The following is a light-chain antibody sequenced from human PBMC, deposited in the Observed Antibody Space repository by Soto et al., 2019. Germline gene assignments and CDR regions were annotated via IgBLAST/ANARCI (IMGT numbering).Light chain of an antibody. Sequence: EIVLTQSPGTLSLSPGERATLSCRASQSVSSKVVWYQQKPGQAPSLLIYGASTRATGVPARFSGSGSEADFTLTISRLEPEDSAVYYGQQRSNWPSLTFGGGTKVEI. CDR3: QQRSNWPSLT. V-gene: IGKV3-11*01. CDR1: QSVSSK. J-gene: IGKJ4*01. CDR2: GAS.